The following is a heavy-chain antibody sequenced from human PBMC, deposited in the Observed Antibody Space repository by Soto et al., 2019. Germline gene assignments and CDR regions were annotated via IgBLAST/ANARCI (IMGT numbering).Heavy chain of an antibody. Sequence: PGGSLRLSCAASGFTFSSYAMHWVRQAPGKGLEWVAVISYDGSNKYYADSVKGRFTISRDNSKNTLYLQMNSLRAEDTAVYYCARSPIVVVIPYYFDYWGQGTLVTVSS. CDR1: GFTFSSYA. J-gene: IGHJ4*02. V-gene: IGHV3-30-3*01. D-gene: IGHD3-22*01. CDR3: ARSPIVVVIPYYFDY. CDR2: ISYDGSNK.